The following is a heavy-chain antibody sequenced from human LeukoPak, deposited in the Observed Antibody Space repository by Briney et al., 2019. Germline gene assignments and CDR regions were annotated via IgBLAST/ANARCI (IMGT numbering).Heavy chain of an antibody. CDR2: IYYSGST. D-gene: IGHD3-22*01. Sequence: PSETLSLTCTVSGGSISSGGYYWSWIRQHPGKGLEWIGYIYYSGSTYYNPSLKSRVTISVDTSKNQFSLKLSSVTAADTAVYYCATEMIGLGMDVWGQGTTVTVSS. J-gene: IGHJ6*02. V-gene: IGHV4-31*03. CDR3: ATEMIGLGMDV. CDR1: GGSISSGGYY.